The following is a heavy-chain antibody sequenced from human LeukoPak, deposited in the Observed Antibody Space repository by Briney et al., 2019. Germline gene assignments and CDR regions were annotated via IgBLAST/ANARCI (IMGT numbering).Heavy chain of an antibody. Sequence: PGGSLRLSCAVSGFIFSSYWMNWVRQAPGKGLEWVGKKKEDGSEKYYVDSVKGRLTISRDNAKNSLYLQMNSLRAEDTALYYCAKCGATFYYYYGMDVWGQGTTVTVSS. CDR3: AKCGATFYYYYGMDV. CDR2: KKEDGSEK. D-gene: IGHD2-21*01. CDR1: GFIFSSYW. J-gene: IGHJ6*02. V-gene: IGHV3-7*03.